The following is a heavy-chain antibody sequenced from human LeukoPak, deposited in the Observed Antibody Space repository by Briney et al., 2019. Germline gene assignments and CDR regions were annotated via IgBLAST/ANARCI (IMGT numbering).Heavy chain of an antibody. Sequence: SQTLSLTCTVSGGSISSWGYYWSWIRQHPGKGLEWIGYIYYSGSTYYNPSLKSRVTMSVDTSENQFSLKLSSVTAADTAVYYCATTVGSYFDYWSQGTLVTVSS. V-gene: IGHV4-31*03. D-gene: IGHD3-16*01. CDR2: IYYSGST. J-gene: IGHJ4*02. CDR1: GGSISSWGYY. CDR3: ATTVGSYFDY.